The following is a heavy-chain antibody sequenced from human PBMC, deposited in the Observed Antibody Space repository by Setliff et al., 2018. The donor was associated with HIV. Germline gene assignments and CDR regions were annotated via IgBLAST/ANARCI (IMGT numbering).Heavy chain of an antibody. CDR1: GGSISSYY. D-gene: IGHD1-20*01. J-gene: IGHJ3*02. CDR2: IYNSGRT. V-gene: IGHV4-59*08. Sequence: NLSLTCTVSGGSISSYYWSWIRQPPGKGLEWIGYIYNSGRTNYNPSLKSRVTISVDTSKKQFSLKLSSVTAADTAVYYCARAITFHDAFDIWGQGTMVTVSS. CDR3: ARAITFHDAFDI.